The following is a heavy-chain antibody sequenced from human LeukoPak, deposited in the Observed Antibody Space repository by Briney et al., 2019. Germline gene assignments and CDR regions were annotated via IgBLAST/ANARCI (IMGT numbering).Heavy chain of an antibody. J-gene: IGHJ4*02. V-gene: IGHV1-8*01. CDR1: GYTFTSYD. CDR2: MNPNSGNT. D-gene: IGHD3-10*01. CDR3: ARGLMVRGVHPREYYFDY. Sequence: GASVKVSCKASGYTFTSYDINWVRQATGQGLEWMGWMNPNSGNTVYAQKFQGRVTMTRNTSISTAYMELSSLRSEDTAVYYCARGLMVRGVHPREYYFDYWGQGTLVTVSS.